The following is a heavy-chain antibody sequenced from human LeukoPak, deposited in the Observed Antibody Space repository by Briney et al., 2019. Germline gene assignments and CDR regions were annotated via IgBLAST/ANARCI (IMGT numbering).Heavy chain of an antibody. CDR1: GFTFSSYE. CDR3: ARVAYYFDSSGYFYSDY. Sequence: GGSLRLSCAASGFTFSSYEMNWVRQAPGKGLEWVSYITSGGSTRYYADSVKGRFTITRDNAQNSLYLQMNGLRVEDTAVYYCARVAYYFDSSGYFYSDYWGQGTLVTVSS. D-gene: IGHD3-22*01. CDR2: ITSGGSTR. J-gene: IGHJ4*02. V-gene: IGHV3-48*03.